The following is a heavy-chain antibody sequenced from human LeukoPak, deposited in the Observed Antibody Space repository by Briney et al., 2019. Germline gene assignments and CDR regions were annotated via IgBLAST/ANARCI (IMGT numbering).Heavy chain of an antibody. Sequence: PSETLSLTCTVSGGSISSSSYYWGWIRQPPGKGLEWIGSIYYSGSTYYNPSLKSRVTISVDTSKNQFSLKLSSVTAADTAVYYCARRGYCSGGSCYYFDYWGQGTLVTVSS. V-gene: IGHV4-39*01. CDR1: GGSISSSSYY. D-gene: IGHD2-15*01. J-gene: IGHJ4*02. CDR2: IYYSGST. CDR3: ARRGYCSGGSCYYFDY.